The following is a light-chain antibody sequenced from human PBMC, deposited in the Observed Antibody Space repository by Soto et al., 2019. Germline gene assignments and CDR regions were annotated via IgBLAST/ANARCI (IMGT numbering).Light chain of an antibody. J-gene: IGLJ1*01. CDR1: SSNIGSNS. Sequence: QSVLTQPPSASGTPGQRVTISCSGSSSNIGSNSVNWYQQRPGTAPKLLIYSNDRRPSGVPDRFSGSKSGTSASLAISGLQSEDEADYYCAAWDDSLNGYVFGTGTKLTVL. CDR3: AAWDDSLNGYV. V-gene: IGLV1-44*01. CDR2: SND.